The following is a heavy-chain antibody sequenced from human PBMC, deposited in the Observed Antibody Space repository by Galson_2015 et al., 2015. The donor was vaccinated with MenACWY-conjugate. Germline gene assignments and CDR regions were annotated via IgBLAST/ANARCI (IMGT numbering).Heavy chain of an antibody. D-gene: IGHD1-26*01. V-gene: IGHV3-15*01. Sequence: SLRLSCAASGFTFSNAWMSWVRQAPGKGLEWVGRIKSKTDGGTTDYAAPVKGRFTISRDDSKNTLYLQMNSLKTEDAAVYYCTTLVGATDIFDYWGQGTLVTVSS. CDR3: TTLVGATDIFDY. J-gene: IGHJ4*02. CDR2: IKSKTDGGTT. CDR1: GFTFSNAW.